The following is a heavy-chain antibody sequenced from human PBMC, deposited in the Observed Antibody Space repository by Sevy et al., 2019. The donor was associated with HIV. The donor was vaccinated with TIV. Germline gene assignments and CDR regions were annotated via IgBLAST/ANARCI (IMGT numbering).Heavy chain of an antibody. CDR1: GFTFSSYG. CDR2: IWYDGSNN. D-gene: IGHD3-10*01. V-gene: IGHV3-33*01. J-gene: IGHJ6*02. Sequence: GGSLRLSCAASGFTFSSYGMHWVRQAPGKGLEWVAVIWYDGSNNYYADSVKGRFTISRDNSKNTLYLQMNSLRAEDTAVYYCARDVWFGESNYYYGMDVWCQGTTVTVSS. CDR3: ARDVWFGESNYYYGMDV.